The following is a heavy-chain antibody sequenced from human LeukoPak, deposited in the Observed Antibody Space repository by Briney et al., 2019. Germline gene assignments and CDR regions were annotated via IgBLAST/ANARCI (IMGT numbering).Heavy chain of an antibody. CDR2: INWNGGST. Sequence: GGSLRLSCAASGFTFDDYGMSWVRQAPGKGLEWISGINWNGGSTGYADSVKGRFTISRDNAKNSLYLQMNSLRAEDTAVYYCASLWFGELLYRENWFDPWGQGTLVTVSS. D-gene: IGHD3-10*01. CDR1: GFTFDDYG. J-gene: IGHJ5*02. V-gene: IGHV3-20*04. CDR3: ASLWFGELLYRENWFDP.